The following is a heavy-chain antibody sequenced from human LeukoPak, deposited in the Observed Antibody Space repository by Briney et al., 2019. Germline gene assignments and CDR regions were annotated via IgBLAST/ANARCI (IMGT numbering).Heavy chain of an antibody. Sequence: ASEKVSCKASGYRFSNYGITWVRQALGQGLECMGWISARNGDTNYAQNFQARLTMTTDTSTNTAYMELRSLRSDDTAVYYCARVGSPDSENSGWKLFFDYWGQGTLVTVS. CDR2: ISARNGDT. J-gene: IGHJ4*02. CDR3: ARVGSPDSENSGWKLFFDY. D-gene: IGHD6-19*01. CDR1: GYRFSNYG. V-gene: IGHV1-18*01.